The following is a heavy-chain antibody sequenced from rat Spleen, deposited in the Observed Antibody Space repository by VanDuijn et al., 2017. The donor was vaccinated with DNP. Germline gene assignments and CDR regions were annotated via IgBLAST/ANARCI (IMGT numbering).Heavy chain of an antibody. J-gene: IGHJ2*01. CDR1: GFNFNDYW. V-gene: IGHV4-2*01. CDR3: VREKFGVDY. CDR2: IDKDSSPK. D-gene: IGHD4-3*01. Sequence: EVKLVESGGGLVQPGRSLKLSCAASGFNFNDYWMGWVRQAPGKGLEWIGEIDKDSSPKKYNPSLKDKFTISRDNAQKPLYLQMSKLGSEDTAIYYWVREKFGVDYWGQGVMVTVSS.